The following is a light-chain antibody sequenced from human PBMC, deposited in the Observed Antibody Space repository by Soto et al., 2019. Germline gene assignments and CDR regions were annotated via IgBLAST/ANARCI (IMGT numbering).Light chain of an antibody. CDR1: QGISSA. Sequence: AIQLTQSPSSLSASVGDRVTITCRASQGISSALAWYQQKPGKAPELLIYDVSSLQSGVPSRFSCIGSGTDVTLTISSLQPEDFATYYCQQFHNYPLTFGQGTKVEIK. J-gene: IGKJ1*01. V-gene: IGKV1D-13*01. CDR2: DVS. CDR3: QQFHNYPLT.